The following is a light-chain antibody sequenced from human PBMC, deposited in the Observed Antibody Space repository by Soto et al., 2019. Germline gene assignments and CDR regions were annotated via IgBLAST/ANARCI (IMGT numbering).Light chain of an antibody. V-gene: IGKV3-20*01. J-gene: IGKJ1*01. CDR2: GAS. CDR1: QSVSSN. CDR3: QQYGSSPKT. Sequence: IVIAQFSAPPSFSPGERATPSCRASQSVSSNLAWYQQKPGQAPRLLIYGASTRATGIPARFSGSGSGTDFTLTISRLEPEDFAVYYCQQYGSSPKTFGQGTKVDIK.